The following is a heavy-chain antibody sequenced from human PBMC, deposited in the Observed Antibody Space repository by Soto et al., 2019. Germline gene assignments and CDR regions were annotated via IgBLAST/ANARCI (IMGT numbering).Heavy chain of an antibody. CDR1: GFTFGTYG. J-gene: IGHJ4*02. CDR2: ISFDGSNK. Sequence: QVQLVESGGGVVQPGRSLRLSCATSGFTFGTYGMHWVRQTPGKGLKWVAVISFDGSNKYYADSVKGRFTISRDNSNDTLYLRMNSLRPDDTAVYYCAKDRRIAVAGALHYWGQGTLVTVSS. D-gene: IGHD6-19*01. CDR3: AKDRRIAVAGALHY. V-gene: IGHV3-30*18.